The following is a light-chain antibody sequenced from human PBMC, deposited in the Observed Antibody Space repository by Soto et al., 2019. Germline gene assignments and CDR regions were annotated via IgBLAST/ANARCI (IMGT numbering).Light chain of an antibody. Sequence: EVVMTQSPATLSVSPGERATLSCMASQSVTTNMAWYQQKPGQAPRLLIYGASTRATGIPARFTGSGSGTEFILTISSLQSEDSAVYYCQQYNLWPPETFGQGTKVDIK. CDR3: QQYNLWPPET. CDR2: GAS. J-gene: IGKJ1*01. V-gene: IGKV3-15*01. CDR1: QSVTTN.